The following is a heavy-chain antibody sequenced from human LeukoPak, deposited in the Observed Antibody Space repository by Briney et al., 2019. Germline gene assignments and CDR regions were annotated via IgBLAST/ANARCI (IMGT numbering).Heavy chain of an antibody. Sequence: GGSLRLSCEASGFTFSSYVMTWVREAPGKGLEWVSAISGAGDNTFYIDSVKGRFTISRDSSKNTLYLQMNSLGAADTAVYYCAEVGGRDYMEGDLEFWGQGTLVTVSS. CDR2: ISGAGDNT. J-gene: IGHJ4*02. CDR3: AEVGGRDYMEGDLEF. D-gene: IGHD4-11*01. CDR1: GFTFSSYV. V-gene: IGHV3-23*01.